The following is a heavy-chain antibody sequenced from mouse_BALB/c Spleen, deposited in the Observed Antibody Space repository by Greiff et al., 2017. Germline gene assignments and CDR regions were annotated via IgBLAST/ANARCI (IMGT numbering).Heavy chain of an antibody. J-gene: IGHJ2*01. CDR1: GYSFTSYY. V-gene: IGHV1S135*01. CDR3: AREEGNSLDY. CDR2: IDPFNGGT. Sequence: EVQLQQSGPELMKPGASVKISCKASGYSFTSYYMHWVKQSHGKSLEWIGYIDPFNGGTSYNQKFKGKATLTVDKSSSTAYMHLSSLTSEDSAVYYCAREEGNSLDYWGQGTTLTVSS. D-gene: IGHD2-1*01.